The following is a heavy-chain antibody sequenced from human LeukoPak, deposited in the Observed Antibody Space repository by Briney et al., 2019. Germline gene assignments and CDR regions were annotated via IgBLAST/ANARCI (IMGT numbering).Heavy chain of an antibody. CDR2: LHSSGET. D-gene: IGHD3-10*02. Sequence: SETLSLTCVVSGGSISAYYWNWIRQPAGKGLEWIGRLHSSGETTSNPSLRSRATMSLDTSRNHFSLNLTSVTAADTAIYYCATMFGESSDFDHWGQGTLVTVSS. V-gene: IGHV4-4*07. CDR3: ATMFGESSDFDH. CDR1: GGSISAYY. J-gene: IGHJ4*02.